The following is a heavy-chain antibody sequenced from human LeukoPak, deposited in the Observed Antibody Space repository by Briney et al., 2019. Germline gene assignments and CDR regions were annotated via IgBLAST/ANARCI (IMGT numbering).Heavy chain of an antibody. CDR3: ARDLGSTSCFDY. J-gene: IGHJ4*02. V-gene: IGHV3-21*01. CDR2: ISSSSSYI. Sequence: PGGSLRLSCAPSGFTFSSYSLNWVRQAPGKGLEWVSSISSSSSYIYYADSVRGRFTISRDNAKNSLYLQMNSLRAEDTAVYYCARDLGSTSCFDYWGQGTLVTVSS. CDR1: GFTFSSYS. D-gene: IGHD2-2*01.